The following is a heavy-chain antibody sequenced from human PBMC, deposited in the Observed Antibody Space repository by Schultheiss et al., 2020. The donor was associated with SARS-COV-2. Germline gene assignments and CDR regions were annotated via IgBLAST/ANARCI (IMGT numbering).Heavy chain of an antibody. CDR1: GFTFSSYA. D-gene: IGHD5-24*01. V-gene: IGHV3-48*01. Sequence: GGSLRLSCAASGFTFSSYAMSWVRQAPGKGLEWVSSISSSSSTIYYADSVKGRFTISRDNAKNTLYLQMNSLRAEDTAVYYCARWEMATTGFDYWGQGTLVTVSS. J-gene: IGHJ4*02. CDR3: ARWEMATTGFDY. CDR2: ISSSSSTI.